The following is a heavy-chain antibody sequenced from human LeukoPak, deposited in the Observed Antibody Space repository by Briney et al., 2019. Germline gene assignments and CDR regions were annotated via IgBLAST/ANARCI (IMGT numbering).Heavy chain of an antibody. CDR3: ARATYYYGSGSYYPQDDAFDI. Sequence: SVKVSCKASGGTFSSYAISWVRQAPGQGLEWMGRIIPILGIANYAQKFQGRVTITADKSTSTAYMGLSSLRSEDTAVYYCARATYYYGSGSYYPQDDAFDIWGQGTMVTVSS. CDR1: GGTFSSYA. D-gene: IGHD3-10*01. CDR2: IIPILGIA. V-gene: IGHV1-69*04. J-gene: IGHJ3*02.